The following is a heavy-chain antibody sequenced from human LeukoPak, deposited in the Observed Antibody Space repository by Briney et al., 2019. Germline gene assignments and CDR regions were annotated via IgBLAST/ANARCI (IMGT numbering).Heavy chain of an antibody. CDR2: IRYDGSNK. CDR3: AKDRGYYDSSGYDGFEY. J-gene: IGHJ4*02. D-gene: IGHD3-22*01. CDR1: GFPFSSYG. Sequence: GSLRLSCSASGFPFSSYGMHWVRQAPGKGLEWVAFIRYDGSNKYYADSVKGRFTISRDNSQNTLYLQMNSLRAEDTAVYYCAKDRGYYDSSGYDGFEYWGQGTLVTVSS. V-gene: IGHV3-30*02.